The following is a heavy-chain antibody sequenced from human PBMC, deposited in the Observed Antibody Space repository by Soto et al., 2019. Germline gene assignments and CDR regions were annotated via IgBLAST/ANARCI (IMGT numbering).Heavy chain of an antibody. CDR1: GGTFSSYA. CDR3: ARVVSSWTNYYYYYYGMDV. V-gene: IGHV1-69*13. Sequence: SVKVSCKASGGTFSSYAISWVRQAPGQGLEWMGGIIPIFGTANYAQKFQGRVTITADESTSTAYMELSSLRSEDTAVYYCARVVSSWTNYYYYYYGMDVWGQGTTVTVSS. D-gene: IGHD6-13*01. CDR2: IIPIFGTA. J-gene: IGHJ6*02.